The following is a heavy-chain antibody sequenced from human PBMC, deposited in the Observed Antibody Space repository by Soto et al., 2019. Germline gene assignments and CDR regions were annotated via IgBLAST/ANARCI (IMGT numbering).Heavy chain of an antibody. CDR2: IIPIFGTA. Sequence: QVQLVQSGAEVKKPGSSVKVSCKASGGTFSSSAISWVRQAPGQGLEWMGGIIPIFGTADYAQKFQGRVTITADESTTTAYMALSSLRPADTAVYYCSNGHYSSSSRGWFDPWGQGTLVIVSS. CDR3: SNGHYSSSSRGWFDP. CDR1: GGTFSSSA. J-gene: IGHJ5*02. V-gene: IGHV1-69*01. D-gene: IGHD6-13*01.